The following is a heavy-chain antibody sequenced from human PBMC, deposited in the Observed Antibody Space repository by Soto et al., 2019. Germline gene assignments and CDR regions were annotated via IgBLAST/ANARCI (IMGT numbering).Heavy chain of an antibody. CDR3: ASRYNWNETPEEDAFDI. CDR1: GFTFSSYS. CDR2: ISSSSSYI. D-gene: IGHD1-1*01. J-gene: IGHJ3*02. V-gene: IGHV3-21*01. Sequence: GGSLRLSCAASGFTFSSYSMNWVRQAPGKGLEWVSSISSSSSYIYYADSVKGRFTISRDNAKNSLYLQMNSLRAEDTAVYYCASRYNWNETPEEDAFDIWGQGTMVTVSS.